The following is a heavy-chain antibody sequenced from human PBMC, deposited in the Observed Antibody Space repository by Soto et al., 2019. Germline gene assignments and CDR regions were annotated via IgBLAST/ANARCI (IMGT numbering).Heavy chain of an antibody. CDR2: IYYSGST. D-gene: IGHD5-12*01. V-gene: IGHV4-30-4*01. CDR1: GGSISSGDYY. Sequence: QVQLQESGPGLVKPSQTLSLTCTVSGGSISSGDYYWSWIRQPPGKGLEWIGYIYYSGSTYYNPSLKCRVTISVDTPKNQFSLKLSSVTAADTAVYYCARGGGDSGYDFGWFDPWCQGTLVTVSS. CDR3: ARGGGDSGYDFGWFDP. J-gene: IGHJ5*02.